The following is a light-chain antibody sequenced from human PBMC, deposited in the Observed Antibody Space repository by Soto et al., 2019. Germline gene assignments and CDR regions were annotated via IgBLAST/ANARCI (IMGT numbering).Light chain of an antibody. Sequence: DIQMTQSPSSVSASVGDRVTITCRASQGISSWVAWYQQRPGKDPNRLIYAASSLQSGVPSRFSGSGSGTEFTLTISSLQPEDFANYYCQQANNFPLTFGGGTKVEIK. J-gene: IGKJ4*01. CDR1: QGISSW. CDR3: QQANNFPLT. CDR2: AAS. V-gene: IGKV1-12*01.